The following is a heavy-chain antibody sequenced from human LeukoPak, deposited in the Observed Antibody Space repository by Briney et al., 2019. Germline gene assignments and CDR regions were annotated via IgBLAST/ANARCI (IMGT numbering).Heavy chain of an antibody. Sequence: PGGSLRLSCTTSGFAFRSHSINWVRQAPGQGLEWVSFISTSSTYIEYADSVKGRFTISRDNANKTVYLQMDGLRPDDTAIYYCARDQPYDSRPWVGAFDIWGLGTLVTVSS. J-gene: IGHJ3*02. CDR1: GFAFRSHS. D-gene: IGHD3-22*01. V-gene: IGHV3-21*04. CDR3: ARDQPYDSRPWVGAFDI. CDR2: ISTSSTYI.